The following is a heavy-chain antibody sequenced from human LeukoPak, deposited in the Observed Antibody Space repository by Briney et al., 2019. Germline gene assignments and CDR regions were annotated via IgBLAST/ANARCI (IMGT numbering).Heavy chain of an antibody. CDR1: GFTFSSYA. Sequence: PGGSLRLSCAASGFTFSSYAMSWVRQAPGKGLEWVSAISGSGGSTYYADSVKGRFTISRDNSKNTLYLQMNSLRAEDTAVYYCAKVNSGWPPLSSPFDYWGQGTLVTVSS. J-gene: IGHJ4*02. D-gene: IGHD6-19*01. CDR2: ISGSGGST. V-gene: IGHV3-23*01. CDR3: AKVNSGWPPLSSPFDY.